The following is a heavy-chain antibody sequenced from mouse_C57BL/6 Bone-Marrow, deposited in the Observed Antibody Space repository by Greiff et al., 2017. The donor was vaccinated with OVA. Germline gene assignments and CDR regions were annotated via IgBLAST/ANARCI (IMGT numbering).Heavy chain of an antibody. CDR3: ARWGDFAWFAY. J-gene: IGHJ3*01. Sequence: LEESGAELVRPGTSVKMSCKASGYTFTNYWIGWAKQRPGHGLEWIGDIYPGGGYTNYNEKFKGKATLTADKSSSTAYMQFSSLTSEDSAIYYCARWGDFAWFAYWGQGTLVTVSA. CDR1: GYTFTNYW. CDR2: IYPGGGYT. V-gene: IGHV1-63*01.